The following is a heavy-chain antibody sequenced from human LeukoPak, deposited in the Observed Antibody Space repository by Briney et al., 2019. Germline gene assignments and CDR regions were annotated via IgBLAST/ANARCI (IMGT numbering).Heavy chain of an antibody. CDR1: GFTFSSYV. Sequence: GGSLRLSCAASGFTFSSYVMSWVRQTPGKGLEWVSYISASGATTYFADSVKGRFTTSRDNSKNTLYLQMNSLRAEDTAVYYCAKGRPYGDYVSDFDYWGQGTLVTVSS. V-gene: IGHV3-23*01. CDR2: ISASGATT. D-gene: IGHD4-17*01. J-gene: IGHJ4*02. CDR3: AKGRPYGDYVSDFDY.